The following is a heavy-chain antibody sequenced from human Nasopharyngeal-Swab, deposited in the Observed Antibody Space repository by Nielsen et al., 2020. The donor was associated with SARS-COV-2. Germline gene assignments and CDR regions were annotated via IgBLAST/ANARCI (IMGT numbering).Heavy chain of an antibody. J-gene: IGHJ6*02. D-gene: IGHD4-17*01. V-gene: IGHV3-23*01. CDR1: GFTFSSYA. Sequence: GESLKISCAASGFTFSSYAMSWVRQVPGKGLEWVSAISGSGGSTYYADSVKGRFTISRDNSKNTLYLQMNSLRAEDTAVYYCAKENGDSNYYYGMDVWGQGTTVTVSS. CDR2: ISGSGGST. CDR3: AKENGDSNYYYGMDV.